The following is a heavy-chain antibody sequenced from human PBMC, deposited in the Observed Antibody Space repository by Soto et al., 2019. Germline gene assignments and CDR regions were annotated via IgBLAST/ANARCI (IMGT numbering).Heavy chain of an antibody. V-gene: IGHV1-2*02. D-gene: IGHD5-18*01. Sequence: ASVKVSCKSSGYAFTGYYIHWVRQAPGQGLEWMGWINPNSGDTNYAQKFQGRVTMTRDASFSTAYMELSSLRSDDTAVYYCATRYSYVHFWGQGTLVTVSS. CDR2: INPNSGDT. CDR3: ATRYSYVHF. J-gene: IGHJ4*02. CDR1: GYAFTGYY.